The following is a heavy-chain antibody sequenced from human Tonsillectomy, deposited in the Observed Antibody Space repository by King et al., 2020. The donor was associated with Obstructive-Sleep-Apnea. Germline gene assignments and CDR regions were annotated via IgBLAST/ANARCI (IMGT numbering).Heavy chain of an antibody. J-gene: IGHJ6*02. D-gene: IGHD3-22*01. CDR3: ARSELDYYDSSGSSAPGGV. CDR2: ISYDGNNK. V-gene: IGHV3-30*04. Sequence: VQLVESGGGVVQPGRSLRLSCAASGFTFSRYAMHWVRQAPGKGLEWVAVISYDGNNKYYADSVKGRFTISRDNSKNTLYLQMNSLRAEDTAVYYCARSELDYYDSSGSSAPGGVWGQGTTVTVSS. CDR1: GFTFSRYA.